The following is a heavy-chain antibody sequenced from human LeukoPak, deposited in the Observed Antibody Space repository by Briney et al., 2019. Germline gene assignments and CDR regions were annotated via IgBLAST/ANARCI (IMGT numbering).Heavy chain of an antibody. J-gene: IGHJ3*02. Sequence: ASVKVSCKASGYTFTSYDINWVRQATGQGLEWMGWMNPNSGNTGYAQKFQGRVTMTRNTSISTAYMELSSLRSEDTAVYYCARGHPYHDILTDNPDAFDIWGQGTMVTVSS. CDR1: GYTFTSYD. CDR2: MNPNSGNT. CDR3: ARGHPYHDILTDNPDAFDI. V-gene: IGHV1-8*01. D-gene: IGHD3-9*01.